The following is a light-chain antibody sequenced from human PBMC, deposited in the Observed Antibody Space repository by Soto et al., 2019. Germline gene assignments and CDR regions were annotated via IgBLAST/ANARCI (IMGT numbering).Light chain of an antibody. V-gene: IGKV3-20*01. CDR2: RAS. CDR1: QSINNYF. Sequence: EIVLTQSPGTLSLSPGETATLSCSASQSINNYFLAWHQQRPGQAPRLLIFRASQRASGIPDRFRGSGSWTDFTLTITRLEPEDFAVYYCQQYTNAPRTFGQGTKVEIK. J-gene: IGKJ1*01. CDR3: QQYTNAPRT.